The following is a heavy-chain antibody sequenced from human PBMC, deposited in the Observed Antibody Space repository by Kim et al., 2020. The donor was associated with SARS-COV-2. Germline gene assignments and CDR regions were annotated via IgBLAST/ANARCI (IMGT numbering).Heavy chain of an antibody. Sequence: GGSLRLSCAASGFTFSSFSMNWVRQAPGKGLEWVACISSAGTYTYYVDSVRGRFTISSDYAEKSLSLQMNSLVIEDTAVYYCARGGHGGYDADYFYGLDVWGQGTTVTVS. CDR2: ISSAGTYT. CDR1: GFTFSSFS. D-gene: IGHD5-12*01. V-gene: IGHV3-21*01. J-gene: IGHJ6*02. CDR3: ARGGHGGYDADYFYGLDV.